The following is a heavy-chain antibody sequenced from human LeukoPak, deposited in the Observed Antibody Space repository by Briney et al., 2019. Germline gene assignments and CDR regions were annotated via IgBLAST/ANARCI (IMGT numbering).Heavy chain of an antibody. V-gene: IGHV3-53*01. Sequence: GGSLRLSCAASGFTVSSNYMNWVRQAPGKGLEWVSVIYGGGSTYYADSVKGRFTISRDTSKNTLYLHMNSLRAEDTAVYYCPRAALQEAFDIWGQGTMVTVSS. J-gene: IGHJ3*02. CDR2: IYGGGST. CDR3: PRAALQEAFDI. D-gene: IGHD2-15*01. CDR1: GFTVSSNY.